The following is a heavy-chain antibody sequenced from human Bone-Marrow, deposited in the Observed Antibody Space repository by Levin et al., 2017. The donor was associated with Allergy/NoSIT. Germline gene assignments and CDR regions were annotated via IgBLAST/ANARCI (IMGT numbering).Heavy chain of an antibody. CDR2: INPRAGRT. D-gene: IGHD3-10*01. V-gene: IGHV1-46*03. J-gene: IGHJ4*02. CDR1: GGTFTNYN. CDR3: ARGWRGVVSDPPDY. Sequence: ASVKVSCKAPGGTFTNYNMHWVRQAPGQGLEWVGLINPRAGRTNYAQNFQGRVTVTSDTSTSTVYMELSSLTSDDTAVYYCARGWRGVVSDPPDYWGQGTLVTVSS.